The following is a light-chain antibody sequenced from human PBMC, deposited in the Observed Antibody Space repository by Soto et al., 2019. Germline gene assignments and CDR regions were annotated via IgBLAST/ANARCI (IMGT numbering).Light chain of an antibody. CDR3: QQYHEWPPLT. CDR2: GAS. J-gene: IGKJ1*01. CDR1: QNVNSD. Sequence: EIVMTQSPATLSVSPGEGATLSCRASQNVNSDLAWYQQRPGQAPRLLIYGASTKAPDLPARFRGSGSGTEFTLTISSLQAEDFSVYYCQQYHEWPPLTFGQVTTVEVK. V-gene: IGKV3-15*01.